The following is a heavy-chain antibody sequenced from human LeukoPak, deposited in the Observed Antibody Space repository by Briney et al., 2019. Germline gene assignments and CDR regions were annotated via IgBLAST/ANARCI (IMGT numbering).Heavy chain of an antibody. Sequence: GGSLRLSCAASGFTFSNAWMSWVRQAPGKGLEWVGRIKSKTDGGTRDYAAAVKVRFTISRDDSKNTLYLQMNSLKPEDTAVYYCNTDYTSGNPYWGQGTLVTVSS. D-gene: IGHD3-10*01. V-gene: IGHV3-15*01. CDR2: IKSKTDGGTR. J-gene: IGHJ4*02. CDR1: GFTFSNAW. CDR3: NTDYTSGNPY.